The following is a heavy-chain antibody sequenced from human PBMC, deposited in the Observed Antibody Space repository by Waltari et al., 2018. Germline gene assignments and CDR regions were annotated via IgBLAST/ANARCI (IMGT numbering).Heavy chain of an antibody. CDR3: ARRGFDYGDYFPFDY. CDR2: IYYSGST. D-gene: IGHD4-17*01. Sequence: QLQLQESGPGLVKPSETLSLTCTVSGGSISSSSYYWGWIRQPPGKGLEWIGSIYYSGSTDYNPSLKSRVTISVDTSKNQFSLKLSSVTAADTAVYYCARRGFDYGDYFPFDYWGQGTLVTVPS. CDR1: GGSISSSSYY. J-gene: IGHJ4*02. V-gene: IGHV4-39*07.